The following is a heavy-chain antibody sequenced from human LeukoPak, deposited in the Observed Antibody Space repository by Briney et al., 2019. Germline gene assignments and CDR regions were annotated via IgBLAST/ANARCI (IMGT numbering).Heavy chain of an antibody. D-gene: IGHD6-19*01. CDR3: ANGGKQWLVAYDF. V-gene: IGHV3-23*01. J-gene: IGHJ4*02. CDR1: GLSFRIYA. Sequence: PGGSLRLSCAASGLSFRIYAMTWVRQAPGKGLEWVSAISASGDSTYYTDSVKGRFTISRDNSRNMVFLQMSSLSAEDTAAYYCANGGKQWLVAYDFWGQGTVVTVSA. CDR2: ISASGDST.